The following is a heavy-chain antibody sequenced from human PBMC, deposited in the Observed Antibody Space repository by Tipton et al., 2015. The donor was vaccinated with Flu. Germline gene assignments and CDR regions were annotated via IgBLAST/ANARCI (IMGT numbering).Heavy chain of an antibody. Sequence: VQLVQSGGGLVQPGGSLRLSCAASGFTFSSYEMNWVRQAPGKGLEWVSYISSSGSTIYYAYSVKGRFTISRDNAKNSLYLQINSLRAEYTAVSYWARDREPCSGGSCSPHYGMYVWGQGTTVTVSS. J-gene: IGHJ6*02. CDR1: GFTFSSYE. CDR3: ARDREPCSGGSCSPHYGMYV. D-gene: IGHD2-15*01. CDR2: ISSSGSTI. V-gene: IGHV3-48*03.